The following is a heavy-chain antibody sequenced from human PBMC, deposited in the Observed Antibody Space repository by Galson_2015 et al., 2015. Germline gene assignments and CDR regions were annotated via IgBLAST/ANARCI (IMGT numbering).Heavy chain of an antibody. CDR1: GYAFTNYD. CDR2: MNPKNGNT. D-gene: IGHD2-2*01. J-gene: IGHJ4*02. Sequence: SVKVSCKASGYAFTNYDINWVRQAAGQGLEWVGWMNPKNGNTGYAQKFQGRLTMTRNTSISTAYKELSRLTSDDTADYFCARGVAAAAPDFWGQGSLVIVSS. CDR3: ARGVAAAAPDF. V-gene: IGHV1-8*02.